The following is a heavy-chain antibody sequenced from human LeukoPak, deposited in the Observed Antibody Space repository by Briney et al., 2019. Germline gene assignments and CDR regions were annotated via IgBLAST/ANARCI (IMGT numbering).Heavy chain of an antibody. V-gene: IGHV3-48*03. J-gene: IGHJ4*02. Sequence: GGSLRLSCAASGFTFSSYEMNWVRQAPGKGLEWVSYISSSGSTIYYADSVKGRFTISRDNAKNSLCLQMNSPRAEDTAVYYCARDRGLRALIFDFWGQGTLVTVSS. CDR1: GFTFSSYE. CDR3: ARDRGLRALIFDF. CDR2: ISSSGSTI. D-gene: IGHD4-17*01.